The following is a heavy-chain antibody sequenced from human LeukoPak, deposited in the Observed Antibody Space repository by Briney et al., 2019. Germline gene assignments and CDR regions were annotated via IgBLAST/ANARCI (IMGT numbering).Heavy chain of an antibody. CDR1: GGSFSGYY. D-gene: IGHD4-17*01. Sequence: SETLSLTCAVYGGSFSGYYWSWIRQPPGKGLEWIGEINHSGSTNYNPSLKSRVTISVDTSKNQFSLKLSSVTAADTAVYYCARQNFYGDYRSYYFDYWGQGTLVTVSS. CDR2: INHSGST. V-gene: IGHV4-34*01. CDR3: ARQNFYGDYRSYYFDY. J-gene: IGHJ4*02.